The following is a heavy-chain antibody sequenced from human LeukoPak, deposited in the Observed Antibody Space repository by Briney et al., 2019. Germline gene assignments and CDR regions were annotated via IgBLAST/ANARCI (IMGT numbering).Heavy chain of an antibody. D-gene: IGHD6-13*01. J-gene: IGHJ4*02. Sequence: GESLKICCQASGYTFCSYLIAWVRQMAGKGLEGMGLIDRLDSDVCYSPALERHVIISADKSTTLAYLQRSSLKAPDTAMYYCARARRSSTPEVGDVFKTWYFFEYWGQGALVTVSS. CDR2: IDRLDSDV. CDR3: ARARRSSTPEVGDVFKTWYFFEY. V-gene: IGHV5-51*01. CDR1: GYTFCSYL.